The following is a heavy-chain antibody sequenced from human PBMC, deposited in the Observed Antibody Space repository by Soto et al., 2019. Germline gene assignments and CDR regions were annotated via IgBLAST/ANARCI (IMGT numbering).Heavy chain of an antibody. Sequence: KVYWKASGYAFTSYDINWVRQKNGQGLEWMGWMNPNSGNTGYAQKFQGRVTMTRNTSIGTAYMELSSLRSEDTAVYYCARVVLRFLEWLPDYYYDMDVWGKGTTVTVSS. J-gene: IGHJ6*03. CDR3: ARVVLRFLEWLPDYYYDMDV. D-gene: IGHD3-3*01. CDR2: MNPNSGNT. V-gene: IGHV1-8*01. CDR1: GYAFTSYD.